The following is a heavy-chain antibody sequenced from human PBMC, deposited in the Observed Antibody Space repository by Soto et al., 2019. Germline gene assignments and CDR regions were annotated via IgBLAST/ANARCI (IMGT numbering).Heavy chain of an antibody. J-gene: IGHJ5*02. CDR2: INHSGST. CDR3: ARYGYSSSWYSPRGYNWFDP. D-gene: IGHD6-13*01. V-gene: IGHV4-34*01. Sequence: PSETLSLTCAVYGGSFSGYYWRWIRQPPGKGLEWIGEINHSGSTNYNPSLKSRVTISVDTSKNQFSLKLSSVTAADTAVYYCARYGYSSSWYSPRGYNWFDPWGQGTLVTVSS. CDR1: GGSFSGYY.